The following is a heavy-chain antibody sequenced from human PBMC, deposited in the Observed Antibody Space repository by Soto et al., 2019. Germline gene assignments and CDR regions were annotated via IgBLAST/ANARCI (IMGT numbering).Heavy chain of an antibody. CDR3: ARGYASGDYSKYYFAY. J-gene: IGHJ4*02. Sequence: EVQLLESGGGLVQPGGSLRLSCAASGFTFSSYAMSWVRQAPGKGLEWVSTISGSGDTTYYADSVKGRFTFSRDNSKNTLYLQMHSLRAEDTAVFYGARGYASGDYSKYYFAYWGQGTLVTVSS. V-gene: IGHV3-23*01. CDR1: GFTFSSYA. CDR2: ISGSGDTT. D-gene: IGHD3-22*01.